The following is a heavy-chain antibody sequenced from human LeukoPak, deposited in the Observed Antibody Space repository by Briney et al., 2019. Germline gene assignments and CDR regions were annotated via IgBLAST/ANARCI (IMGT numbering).Heavy chain of an antibody. D-gene: IGHD1-7*01. CDR3: ARDRELYNWNSGGAFDI. V-gene: IGHV3-23*01. CDR1: GFTFSSYA. J-gene: IGHJ3*02. Sequence: GGSLRLSCAASGFTFSSYAMTWVRQAPGKGLEWVSVISGSGGSTYYADSVKGRFTISRDNSKNTLYLQMNSLRTEDTAVYYCARDRELYNWNSGGAFDIWGQGTMVTVSS. CDR2: ISGSGGST.